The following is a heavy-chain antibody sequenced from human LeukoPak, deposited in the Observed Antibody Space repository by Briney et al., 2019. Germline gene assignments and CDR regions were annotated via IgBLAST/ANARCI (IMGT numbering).Heavy chain of an antibody. D-gene: IGHD2-2*01. Sequence: PSETLSLTCTVSGGPISSYYWSWIRQPAGKGLEWIGRIYTSGSTNYNPSLKSRVTMSVDTSKNQFSLKLSSVTAADTAVYYCASGPDCSSTSCLGYYYYYMDVWGKGTTVTVSS. CDR2: IYTSGST. J-gene: IGHJ6*03. CDR3: ASGPDCSSTSCLGYYYYYMDV. CDR1: GGPISSYY. V-gene: IGHV4-4*07.